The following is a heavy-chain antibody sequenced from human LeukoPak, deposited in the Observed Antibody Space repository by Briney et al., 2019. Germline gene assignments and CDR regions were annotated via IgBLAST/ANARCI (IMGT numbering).Heavy chain of an antibody. CDR1: GYTYSNYG. D-gene: IGHD1-26*01. Sequence: ASVKLFCKASGYTYSNYGMSWARQAPGQGLEWMGWISAYNGNTNYAQKLQGRVTMTTETSTTTVYMELRSLRSDDTAIYYCARDGGSGSFFWGQGTLVTVAS. J-gene: IGHJ4*02. V-gene: IGHV1-18*01. CDR2: ISAYNGNT. CDR3: ARDGGSGSFF.